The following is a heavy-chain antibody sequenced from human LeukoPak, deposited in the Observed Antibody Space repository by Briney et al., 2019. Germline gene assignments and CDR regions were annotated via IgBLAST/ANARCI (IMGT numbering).Heavy chain of an antibody. J-gene: IGHJ5*02. CDR3: ARDRIITTTIIVTTPGWFDP. Sequence: ASVKVSCKASGYTFTSYGISWVRQAPGQGLEWMGWISAYNGNTNYAQKFQGRVTITADESTSTAYMELSSLRSEDTAVYYCARDRIITTTIIVTTPGWFDPWGQGTLVTVSS. V-gene: IGHV1-18*01. CDR1: GYTFTSYG. CDR2: ISAYNGNT. D-gene: IGHD3-22*01.